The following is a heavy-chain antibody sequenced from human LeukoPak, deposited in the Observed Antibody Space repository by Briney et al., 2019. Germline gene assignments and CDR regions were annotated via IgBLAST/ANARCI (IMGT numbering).Heavy chain of an antibody. CDR1: GFTFSDYY. CDR3: ARDRPYSRSYCFDY. D-gene: IGHD1-26*01. Sequence: KPGGSLRLSCAASGFTFSDYYMSWIRQAPGKGLEWVSYISSSGSTIYYADSVKGRFTISRDNAKNSLYLQMNSLRAEDTAVYYCARDRPYSRSYCFDYWGQGTLVTVSS. J-gene: IGHJ4*02. CDR2: ISSSGSTI. V-gene: IGHV3-11*01.